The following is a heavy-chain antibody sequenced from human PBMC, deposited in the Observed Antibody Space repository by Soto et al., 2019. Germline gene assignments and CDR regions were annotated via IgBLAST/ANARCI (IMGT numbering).Heavy chain of an antibody. V-gene: IGHV1-69*01. D-gene: IGHD2-21*02. J-gene: IGHJ5*01. CDR2: IIPLFGTP. CDR1: GATFSTTG. Sequence: QVQLVQSGAEVRKPGSSLRVSCKSSGATFSTTGISWVRQAPGQGLEWMGGIIPLFGTPKYARKFQGRVSITADESTNSVCMELNSLRPDDAVVYYCARASPVICGGDPCYRLDSSFDSWGQGSLVIVSS. CDR3: ARASPVICGGDPCYRLDSSFDS.